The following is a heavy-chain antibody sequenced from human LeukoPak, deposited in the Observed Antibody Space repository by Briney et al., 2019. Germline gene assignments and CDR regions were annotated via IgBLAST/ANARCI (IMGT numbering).Heavy chain of an antibody. CDR1: GFTFSSYG. J-gene: IGHJ4*02. CDR3: ARDDYGSGSYKVGEFDY. CDR2: IRYDGSNK. V-gene: IGHV3-30*02. Sequence: PGGSLRLSCAASGFTFSSYGMHWVRQAPGKGLEWVAFIRYDGSNKYYADSVKGRFTISRDNAKNSLYLQMNSLRAEDTAVYYCARDDYGSGSYKVGEFDYWGQGTLVTVSS. D-gene: IGHD3-10*01.